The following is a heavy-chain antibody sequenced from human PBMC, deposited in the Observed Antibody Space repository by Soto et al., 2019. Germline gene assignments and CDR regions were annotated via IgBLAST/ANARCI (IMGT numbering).Heavy chain of an antibody. CDR3: ARLWLSCGEHPDAFAI. CDR1: GGSISSYY. V-gene: IGHV4-59*08. CDR2: IYYSGST. J-gene: IGHJ3*02. Sequence: PSETLSLTCTVSGGSISSYYLRWVRQPPGKGLERVAYIYYSGSTNYKPSLKRRVAISVETSKKKFSLKLSSVTAAETAVYYCARLWLSCGEHPDAFAIWGQGTLVTVSS. D-gene: IGHD3-10*01.